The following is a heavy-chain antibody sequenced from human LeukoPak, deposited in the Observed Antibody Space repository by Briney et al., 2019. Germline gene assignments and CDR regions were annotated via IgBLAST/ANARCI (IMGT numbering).Heavy chain of an antibody. CDR3: LKDWSRWAFDI. CDR1: GFTFSSYA. Sequence: PTGGSLRLSCAASGFTFSSYAMSWVSQPPGKGLEWVSSISDGSTYYADSVKGRFTIFRDDSKNILHLQMNSLRAEDMAVYYCLKDWSRWAFDIWGQGTMVTVSS. D-gene: IGHD4-23*01. J-gene: IGHJ3*02. V-gene: IGHV3-23*01. CDR2: ISDGST.